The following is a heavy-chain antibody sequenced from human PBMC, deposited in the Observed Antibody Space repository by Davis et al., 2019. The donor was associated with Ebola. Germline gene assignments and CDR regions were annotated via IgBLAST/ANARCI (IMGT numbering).Heavy chain of an antibody. CDR1: GFTFSSYA. V-gene: IGHV3-23*01. CDR2: ISDGSRNT. J-gene: IGHJ4*02. Sequence: PGGSLRLSCAASGFTFSSYAMSWVRQAPGKGLEWVSTISDGSRNTHYADSVKGRFTISRDDSQSTVFLQMDALRADDTALYYCTTRLVNHFDHWGQGNLVIVSS. CDR3: TTRLVNHFDH. D-gene: IGHD6-19*01.